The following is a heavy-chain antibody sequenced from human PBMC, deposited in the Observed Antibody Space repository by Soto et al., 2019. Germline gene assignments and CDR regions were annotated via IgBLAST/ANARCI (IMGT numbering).Heavy chain of an antibody. CDR2: ISPGGIA. J-gene: IGHJ5*02. Sequence: PSETLSLTCAVYGGSFSGYYWTWIRQPPGKGLEWIGEISPGGIATYNPSLKNRVTISIDRSKSQFSLTLNSLTAADTAMYYCARNADCRGGAKCIVGWFDPWGQGILVTVSS. D-gene: IGHD2-15*01. CDR3: ARNADCRGGAKCIVGWFDP. V-gene: IGHV4-34*01. CDR1: GGSFSGYY.